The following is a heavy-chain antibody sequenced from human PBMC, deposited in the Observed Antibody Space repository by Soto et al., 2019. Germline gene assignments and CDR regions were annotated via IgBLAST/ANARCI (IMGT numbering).Heavy chain of an antibody. CDR3: AREYSGSYGTWFDP. J-gene: IGHJ5*02. D-gene: IGHD1-26*01. CDR1: GFTFSSYS. V-gene: IGHV3-21*01. Sequence: GGSLRLSCAASGFTFSSYSMNCVRQAPGKGLEWVSSISSSSYIYYADSVKGRFTISRDNAKNSLYLQMNRLRAEDTAVYYCAREYSGSYGTWFDPWGQGTLVTVSS. CDR2: ISSSSYI.